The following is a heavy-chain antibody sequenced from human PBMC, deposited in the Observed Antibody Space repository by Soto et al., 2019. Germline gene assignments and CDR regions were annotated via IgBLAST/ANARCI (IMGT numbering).Heavy chain of an antibody. CDR1: GGSISNYY. CDR3: TRQGLYATSWTDC. J-gene: IGHJ4*02. CDR2: IHYSGST. D-gene: IGHD2-2*01. V-gene: IGHV4-59*08. Sequence: PSETLSLTCTVSGGSISNYYWNWIRQPPGKGLEWIGHIHYSGSTDYNPSLQSRVTMSVDTSKNQFSLKLSSVTAADTAVYYCTRQGLYATSWTDCWGRGTLVTVSS.